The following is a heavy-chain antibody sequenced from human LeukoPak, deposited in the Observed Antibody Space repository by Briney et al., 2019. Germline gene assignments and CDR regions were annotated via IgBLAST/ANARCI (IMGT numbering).Heavy chain of an antibody. Sequence: GAPRLSCSVSGVAPSSNNISWGRPSPPEGVGWGSIIFIGGSTYYADSVKGRFTISRDNSKNTLYLQMNSLRDDDTAVYYCARDHYYDSSGPLYYYYGMDVWGQGTTVTVSS. CDR1: GVAPSSNN. D-gene: IGHD3-22*01. J-gene: IGHJ6*02. V-gene: IGHV3-53*01. CDR3: ARDHYYDSSGPLYYYYGMDV. CDR2: IFIGGST.